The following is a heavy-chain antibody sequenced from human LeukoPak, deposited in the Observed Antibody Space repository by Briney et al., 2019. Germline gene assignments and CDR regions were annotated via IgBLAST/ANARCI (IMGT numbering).Heavy chain of an antibody. Sequence: GGSLRLSCAASGFAFSSYAMSWVRQAPGKGLEWASAIVSGGSTYYADTVKGRFTIFRDNSKNTLYLQMNSLRAEDTAVYYCAKDGPLPWFGELLVWDYWGQGTLVTVSS. CDR3: AKDGPLPWFGELLVWDY. V-gene: IGHV3-23*01. CDR1: GFAFSSYA. J-gene: IGHJ4*02. D-gene: IGHD3-10*01. CDR2: IVSGGST.